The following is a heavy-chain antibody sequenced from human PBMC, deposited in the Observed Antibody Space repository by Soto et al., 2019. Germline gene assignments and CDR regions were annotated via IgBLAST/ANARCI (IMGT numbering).Heavy chain of an antibody. J-gene: IGHJ4*02. CDR3: ARDKTFGGTIGSAFDS. V-gene: IGHV3-33*01. CDR1: GFTFNNYG. CDR2: IWYDASHK. Sequence: QVQVVESGGGVVQPGTSLRLSCAASGFTFNNYGMHWVRQAPGKGLEWVAVIWYDASHKYYADSVKGRFTISRDNSKNTLYLQMSSLRGEDTAVYYCARDKTFGGTIGSAFDSWGQGTLVTVCS. D-gene: IGHD3-16*01.